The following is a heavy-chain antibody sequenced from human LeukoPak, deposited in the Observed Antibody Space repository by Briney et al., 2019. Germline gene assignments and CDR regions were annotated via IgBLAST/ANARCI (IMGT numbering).Heavy chain of an antibody. J-gene: IGHJ4*02. CDR1: GNSFTTYW. CDR2: VYPGDSDT. V-gene: IGHV5-51*01. CDR3: VRHRGGSGWVFDY. Sequence: GGSLEISFKGSGNSFTTYWIGWVRPMPGKGLGWMGVVYPGDSDTRYSPSFQGQVTISAVKSISTAYLQWSSLKASDTAMYYCVRHRGGSGWVFDYWGQGTLVTVSS. D-gene: IGHD6-19*01.